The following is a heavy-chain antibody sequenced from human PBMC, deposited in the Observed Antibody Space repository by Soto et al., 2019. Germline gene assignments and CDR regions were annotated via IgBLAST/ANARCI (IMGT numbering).Heavy chain of an antibody. J-gene: IGHJ4*02. CDR3: ARNLDH. Sequence: QVHLQESGPGLVKPSETLSLTCTVSGGSITSDYWWSWVRQSPGRGLEWIGEIYESGYTNQNPSLKSRLTRSINKSKNQVSLTLNSVTAADTAVYYCARNLDHWGQGTLVTVSS. V-gene: IGHV4-4*02. CDR1: GGSITSDYW. CDR2: IYESGYT.